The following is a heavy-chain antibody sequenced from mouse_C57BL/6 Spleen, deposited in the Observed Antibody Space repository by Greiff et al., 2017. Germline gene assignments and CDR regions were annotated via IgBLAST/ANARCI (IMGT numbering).Heavy chain of an antibody. D-gene: IGHD2-4*01. CDR2: ISDGGSYT. CDR1: GFTFSSYA. V-gene: IGHV5-4*01. Sequence: DVKLVESGGGLVKPGGSLKLSCAASGFTFSSYAMSWVRQTPEKRLEWVATISDGGSYTYYPDNVRGRFTISRDNAKNNLYLQMSHLKSEDTAMYYCGRDADYDYDGYFGCWGQGTTLSV. J-gene: IGHJ2*01. CDR3: GRDADYDYDGYFGC.